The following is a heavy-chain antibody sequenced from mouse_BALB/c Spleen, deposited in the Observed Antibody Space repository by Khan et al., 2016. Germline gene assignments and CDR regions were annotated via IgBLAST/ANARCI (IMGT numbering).Heavy chain of an antibody. V-gene: IGHV3-2*02. Sequence: EVKLEESGPGLMKPSQSLSLTCTVTGYSITSDYAWNWIRQFPGNKLEWMGYIIYSGSTTYPPSLKSRISNTRDTSKNQFFLQLNPVTIEDTATYYCASDGPNYAMDYWGQGTSVTVSS. J-gene: IGHJ4*01. D-gene: IGHD2-3*01. CDR3: ASDGPNYAMDY. CDR1: GYSITSDYA. CDR2: IIYSGST.